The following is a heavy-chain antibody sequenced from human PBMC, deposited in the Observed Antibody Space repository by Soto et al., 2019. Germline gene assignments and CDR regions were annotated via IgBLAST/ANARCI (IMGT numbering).Heavy chain of an antibody. Sequence: SETLSLTCAVYGGSFSGYYWSWIRQPPGKGLEWIGEINHSGSTNYNPSLKSRVPISVDTSKNQFSQKLSSVTAADTAVYYCARGGRFGYSYGTNWFDPWGQGTLVTVSS. V-gene: IGHV4-34*01. CDR1: GGSFSGYY. CDR3: ARGGRFGYSYGTNWFDP. D-gene: IGHD5-18*01. J-gene: IGHJ5*02. CDR2: INHSGST.